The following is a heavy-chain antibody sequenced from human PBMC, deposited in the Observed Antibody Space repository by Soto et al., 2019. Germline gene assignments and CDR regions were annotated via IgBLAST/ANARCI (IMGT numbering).Heavy chain of an antibody. CDR2: TYYRSKWNN. D-gene: IGHD3-10*01. Sequence: QTLSLTCAISGDSVSSDSAAWSWIRQSPSRGLEWLGRTYYRSKWNNDYAVSVRSRVTINPDTSKNQFSLQLYSLTPEDTAVYYCAASSWFRGMDVWGQGTPVTVSS. CDR1: GDSVSSDSAA. J-gene: IGHJ6*02. V-gene: IGHV6-1*01. CDR3: AASSWFRGMDV.